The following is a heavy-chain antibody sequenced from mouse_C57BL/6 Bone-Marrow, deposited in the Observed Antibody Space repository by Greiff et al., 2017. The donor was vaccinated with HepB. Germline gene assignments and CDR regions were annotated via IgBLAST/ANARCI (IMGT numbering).Heavy chain of an antibody. J-gene: IGHJ4*01. D-gene: IGHD1-1*01. V-gene: IGHV2-9-1*01. CDR2: IWTGGGT. CDR1: GFSLTSYA. CDR3: ARNWGTTVVGYAMDY. Sequence: VQGVESGPGLVAPSQSLSITCTVSGFSLTSYAISWVRQPPGKGLEWLGVIWTGGGTNYNSALKSRLSISKDNSKSQVFLKMNSLQTDDTARYYCARNWGTTVVGYAMDYWGQGTSVTVSS.